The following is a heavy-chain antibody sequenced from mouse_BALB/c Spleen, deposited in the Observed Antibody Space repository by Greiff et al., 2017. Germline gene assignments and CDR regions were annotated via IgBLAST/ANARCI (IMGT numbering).Heavy chain of an antibody. J-gene: IGHJ2*01. CDR3: ARQGYDYDVDY. V-gene: IGHV5-6*01. Sequence: EVKLMESGGDLVKPGGSLKLSCAASGFTFSSYGMSWVRQTPDKRLEWVATISSGGSYTYYPDSVKGRFTISRDNAKNTLYLQRSSLKSEDTAMYYCARQGYDYDVDYWGQGTTLTVSS. D-gene: IGHD2-4*01. CDR2: ISSGGSYT. CDR1: GFTFSSYG.